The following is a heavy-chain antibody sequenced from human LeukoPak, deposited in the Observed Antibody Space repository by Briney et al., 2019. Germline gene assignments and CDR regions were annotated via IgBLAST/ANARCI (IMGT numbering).Heavy chain of an antibody. CDR2: IDTSGSI. CDR1: GGSISSYY. CDR3: AGDCGGSRFDY. D-gene: IGHD2-15*01. V-gene: IGHV4-4*07. J-gene: IGHJ4*02. Sequence: PSETLSLTCTVSGGSISSYYWSWIRQPAGKGLEWIGRIDTSGSIIYNPSLKSRVTISVDTSKNQFSLKLSSVTAADTAVYYCAGDCGGSRFDYWGQGTLVTVSS.